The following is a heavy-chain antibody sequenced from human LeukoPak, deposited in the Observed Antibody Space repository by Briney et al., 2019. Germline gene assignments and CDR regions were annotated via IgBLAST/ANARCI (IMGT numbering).Heavy chain of an antibody. D-gene: IGHD1-1*01. CDR3: AREEYNPGHYSFDY. J-gene: IGHJ4*02. CDR1: GGSTSTSRYH. CDR2: IYYSGTT. Sequence: PSETLSLTCSDSGGSTSTSRYHWGWIRQPPGKGLEWIGSIYYSGTTYYNPSLKSRVSMSVDTSKNQFSLKLNSVTAADTAVYYCAREEYNPGHYSFDYWGQGTLVTVSS. V-gene: IGHV4-39*07.